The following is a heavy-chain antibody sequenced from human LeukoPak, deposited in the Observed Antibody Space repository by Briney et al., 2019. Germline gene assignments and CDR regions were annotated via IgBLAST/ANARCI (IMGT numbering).Heavy chain of an antibody. V-gene: IGHV1-69*04. J-gene: IGHJ2*01. CDR1: GGTFSSYA. CDR3: ARDRWSTVTHWYFDL. CDR2: IIPIFGIA. Sequence: GASVKVSCKGSGGTFSSYAISWVRQAPGQGLEWMGRIIPIFGIANYAQKFQGRVTITADKSTSTAYMELSSLRSEDTAVYYCARDRWSTVTHWYFDLWGRGTLVTVSS. D-gene: IGHD4-17*01.